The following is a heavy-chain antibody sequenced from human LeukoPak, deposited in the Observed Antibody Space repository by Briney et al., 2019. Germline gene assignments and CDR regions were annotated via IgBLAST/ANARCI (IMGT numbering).Heavy chain of an antibody. Sequence: PGGSLRLSCAASGFTFSSYAMSWVRQAPGKGLEWVSAISGSGGSTYYADSVKGRFTISRDNSKNTLYLQINSLRAEDTAVYYCAKLFRALGSRTTSDYWGQGTLVTASS. CDR3: AKLFRALGSRTTSDY. CDR1: GFTFSSYA. D-gene: IGHD2/OR15-2a*01. CDR2: ISGSGGST. J-gene: IGHJ4*02. V-gene: IGHV3-23*01.